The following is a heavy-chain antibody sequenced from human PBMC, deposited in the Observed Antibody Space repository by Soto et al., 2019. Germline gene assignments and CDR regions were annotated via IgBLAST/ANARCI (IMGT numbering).Heavy chain of an antibody. J-gene: IGHJ2*01. V-gene: IGHV1-69*13. D-gene: IGHD1-26*01. CDR2: IIPIFGTA. CDR1: GGTFSSYA. Sequence: GASVKVSCKASGGTFSSYAISWVRQAPGQGLEWMGGIIPIFGTANYAQKFQGRVTVTADESTSTAYMELSSLRSEDTAVYYCARVGSSPYWYFDLWGRGTLVTVSS. CDR3: ARVGSSPYWYFDL.